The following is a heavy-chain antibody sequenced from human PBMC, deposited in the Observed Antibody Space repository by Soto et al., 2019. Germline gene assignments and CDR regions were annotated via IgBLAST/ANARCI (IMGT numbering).Heavy chain of an antibody. CDR3: ARAPDYYYYGMDV. J-gene: IGHJ6*02. Sequence: EVQLVESGGGLVQPGGSLRLSCAASGFTFSSYWMYWVRQAPGKGLVWVSRINSDGSSTSYADSVKGRFIISRDNAKNTLYVQMNSLRAEDAAVYHCARAPDYYYYGMDVWGQGTTVTVSS. CDR1: GFTFSSYW. V-gene: IGHV3-74*01. CDR2: INSDGSST.